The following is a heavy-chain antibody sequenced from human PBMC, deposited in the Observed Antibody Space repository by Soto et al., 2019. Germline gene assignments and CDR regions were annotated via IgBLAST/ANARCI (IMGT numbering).Heavy chain of an antibody. D-gene: IGHD3-10*01. CDR3: AKAPGYGSGNAFDI. CDR1: GFTFSSYA. Sequence: EVQLLESGGGLVQPGGSLRLSCAASGFTFSSYAMSWVRQAPGKGLEWVSAISGSGGSTYYADSVKGRFTISRDNSKSTLYLQMDSLSAEDTAVYDCAKAPGYGSGNAFDIWGRGTMVTVSS. CDR2: ISGSGGST. J-gene: IGHJ3*02. V-gene: IGHV3-23*01.